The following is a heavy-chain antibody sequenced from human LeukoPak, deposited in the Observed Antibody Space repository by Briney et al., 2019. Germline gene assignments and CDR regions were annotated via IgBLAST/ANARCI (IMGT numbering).Heavy chain of an antibody. CDR2: ISYDGSNK. D-gene: IGHD6-13*01. CDR1: GFTFSSYG. V-gene: IGHV3-30*03. CDR3: ARAEYSSSWYHDAFDI. Sequence: GRSLRLSCAASGFTFSSYGMHWVRQAPGKGLEWVAVISYDGSNKYYADSVKGRFTISRDNSKNTLYLQMNSLRAEDTAVYYCARAEYSSSWYHDAFDIWGQGTMVTVSP. J-gene: IGHJ3*02.